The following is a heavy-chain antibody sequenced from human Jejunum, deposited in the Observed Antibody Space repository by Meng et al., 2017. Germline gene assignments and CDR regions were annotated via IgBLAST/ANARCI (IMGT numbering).Heavy chain of an antibody. CDR2: VNPDGTAK. J-gene: IGHJ4*02. CDR3: ARDPHHYALGDGTGGD. V-gene: IGHV3-7*01. D-gene: IGHD3-16*01. CDR1: GFTFSTSW. Sequence: GGSLRLSCAASGFTFSTSWMTWVRRAPAKGLEWVANVNPDGTAKHYADSVRGRFTISKDSAENSIYLQMTGMRADDTAVYYCARDPHHYALGDGTGGDWGQGALVTVSS.